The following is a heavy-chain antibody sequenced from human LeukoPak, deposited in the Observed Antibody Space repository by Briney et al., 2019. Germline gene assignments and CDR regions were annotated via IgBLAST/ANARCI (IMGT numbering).Heavy chain of an antibody. V-gene: IGHV1-8*01. D-gene: IGHD3-10*01. J-gene: IGHJ4*02. Sequence: ASVKVSRKASGYTFTSFDINWVRQATGQGLEWMGWMNPNSGNTGYAQKFQGRVTMTRNTSITTAYMELSSLRAEDTAVYYCAREVLVLWFGEPNSGYFDYWGQGTLVTVSS. CDR2: MNPNSGNT. CDR3: AREVLVLWFGEPNSGYFDY. CDR1: GYTFTSFD.